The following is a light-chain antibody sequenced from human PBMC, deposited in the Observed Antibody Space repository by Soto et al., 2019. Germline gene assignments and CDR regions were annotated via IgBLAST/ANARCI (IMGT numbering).Light chain of an antibody. CDR3: QQYGSSPRT. CDR2: GAS. J-gene: IGKJ1*01. V-gene: IGKV3-20*01. Sequence: ENVLTQSLGILSLSPGERATLSCRASQSVSSSYLAWYQQKPGQAPRLLIYGASSRATGIPDRFSGSGSGTDFTLTISRLEPEDFAVYYCQQYGSSPRTFGQGTKAEIK. CDR1: QSVSSSY.